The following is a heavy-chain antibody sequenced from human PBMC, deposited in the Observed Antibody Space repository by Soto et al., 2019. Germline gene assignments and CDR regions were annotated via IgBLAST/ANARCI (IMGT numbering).Heavy chain of an antibody. CDR2: IYYSGRT. CDR1: GYSINRRSYY. D-gene: IGHD2-21*02. CDR3: ARQRTSVVTQAYFDV. V-gene: IGHV4-39*01. Sequence: WETLSLTCTGTGYSINRRSYYWGLIRQPPGKGLEWIGSIYYSGRTYNNPSLRSRVSMSIDTSKDQFSLKLKSVTAADTALYFCARQRTSVVTQAYFDVWGQGSLVPSPQ. J-gene: IGHJ4*02.